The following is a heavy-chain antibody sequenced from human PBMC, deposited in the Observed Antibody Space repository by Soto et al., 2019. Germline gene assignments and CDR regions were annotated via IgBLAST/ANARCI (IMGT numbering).Heavy chain of an antibody. CDR1: GFTFSSYG. J-gene: IGHJ4*02. V-gene: IGHV3-33*01. Sequence: GGSLRLSCAASGFTFSSYGMHWVRQAPGKGLEWVAVIWYDGSNKYYADSVKGRFTISRDNSKNTLYLQMNSLRAEDTAVYYCARDLPPGYNFDYWGQGTLVTVSS. CDR3: ARDLPPGYNFDY. CDR2: IWYDGSNK. D-gene: IGHD2-15*01.